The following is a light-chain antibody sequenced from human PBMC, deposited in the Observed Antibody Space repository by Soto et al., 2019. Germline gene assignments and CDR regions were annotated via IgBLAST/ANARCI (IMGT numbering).Light chain of an antibody. J-gene: IGKJ1*01. Sequence: EIVMTQSPATLSVSPGERATLSCRASQTVSSNLAWYQQRPGQAPRLLIYGASTRATDIPARFSGSGSETEFTLTISSLQAEDFAVYYCQHYSNWQTWTFGQGTRV. CDR1: QTVSSN. V-gene: IGKV3-15*01. CDR2: GAS. CDR3: QHYSNWQTWT.